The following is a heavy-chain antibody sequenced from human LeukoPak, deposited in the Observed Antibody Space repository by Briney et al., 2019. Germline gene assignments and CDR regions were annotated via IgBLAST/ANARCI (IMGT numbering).Heavy chain of an antibody. Sequence: GVSLRLSCAASGFTFSSYWMSWVRQAPGKRLEWVANIKHDGSEKYYVDSVKGRFTISRDNAKNSLYLQMNSLRAEDTAVYYCARETRWELFDYWGQGTLVTVSS. CDR2: IKHDGSEK. CDR1: GFTFSSYW. J-gene: IGHJ4*02. CDR3: ARETRWELFDY. D-gene: IGHD1-26*01. V-gene: IGHV3-7*04.